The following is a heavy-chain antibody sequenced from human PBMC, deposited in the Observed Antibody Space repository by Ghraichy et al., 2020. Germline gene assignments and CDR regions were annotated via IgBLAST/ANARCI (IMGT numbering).Heavy chain of an antibody. CDR3: ARAKYYGSGSPFDYGMDV. D-gene: IGHD3-10*01. Sequence: GESLNISCAASGFTFSDYYMSWIRQAPGKGLEWVSYISSSGSTIYYADSVKGRFTISRDNAKNSLYLQMNSLRAEDTAVYYCARAKYYGSGSPFDYGMDVWGQGTTVTVSS. CDR1: GFTFSDYY. J-gene: IGHJ6*02. CDR2: ISSSGSTI. V-gene: IGHV3-11*01.